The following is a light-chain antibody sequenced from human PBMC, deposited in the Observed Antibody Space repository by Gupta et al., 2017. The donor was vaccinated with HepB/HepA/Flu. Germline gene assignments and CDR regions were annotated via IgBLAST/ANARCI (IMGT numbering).Light chain of an antibody. J-gene: IGLJ3*02. V-gene: IGLV1-44*01. CDR3: AAWDDSLNGWV. CDR2: SNN. Sequence: SVLPHPPSASGTPGQRVTISCSGSSSNIGSNTVNWYQQLPGTAPKLLIYSNNQRPSGVPDRFAGSKSGTSASLAISGLQSEDEADYYCAAWDDSLNGWVFGGGTKLTVL. CDR1: SSNIGSNT.